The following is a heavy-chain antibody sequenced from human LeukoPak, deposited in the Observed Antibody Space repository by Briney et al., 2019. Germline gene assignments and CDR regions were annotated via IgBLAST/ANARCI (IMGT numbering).Heavy chain of an antibody. V-gene: IGHV1-46*01. Sequence: ASVKVSCKASGYSFTRCYMLWVQQAPGQGLEGMGRINPSGGSTSYAQKFQGRVTMIRDMSASTVYMELSSLRSEDPAVHYCARELIEAMVPFDYWGEGTLVTVSS. CDR3: ARELIEAMVPFDY. J-gene: IGHJ4*02. CDR1: GYSFTRCY. CDR2: INPSGGST. D-gene: IGHD5-18*01.